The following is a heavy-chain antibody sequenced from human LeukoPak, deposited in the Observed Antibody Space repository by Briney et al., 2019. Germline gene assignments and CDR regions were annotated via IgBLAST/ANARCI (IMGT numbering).Heavy chain of an antibody. CDR1: GYSISSGYY. V-gene: IGHV4-38-2*02. Sequence: SETLSLTCTVSGYSISSGYYWGWIRQPPGKGLEWIGSIYHSGSTYYNPSLKSRVTISVDTSKNQFSLKLSSVTAADTAVYYCARDLRYYGSGMDYWGQGTLVTVSS. CDR3: ARDLRYYGSGMDY. CDR2: IYHSGST. D-gene: IGHD3-10*01. J-gene: IGHJ4*02.